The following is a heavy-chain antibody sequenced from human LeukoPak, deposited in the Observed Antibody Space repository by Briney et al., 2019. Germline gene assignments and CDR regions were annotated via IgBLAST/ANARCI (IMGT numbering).Heavy chain of an antibody. V-gene: IGHV4-39*07. CDR2: IYYSGST. D-gene: IGHD6-19*01. CDR1: GGSISSSSYY. Sequence: SETLSLTCTVSGGSISSSSYYWGWIRQPPGKGLEWIGSIYYSGSTYFNPSLQGRVTISLDTSKNQFSLKLSSMTAPDTAVYYCARDVGSISSGWYAVFDYWGQGTLVTVSS. CDR3: ARDVGSISSGWYAVFDY. J-gene: IGHJ4*02.